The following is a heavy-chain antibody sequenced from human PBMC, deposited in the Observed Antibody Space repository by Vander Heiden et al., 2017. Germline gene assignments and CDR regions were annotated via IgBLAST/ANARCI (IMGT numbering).Heavy chain of an antibody. Sequence: QVQLVESGGGVVQPGRSLRLLCSASGFTFGTYGMHWVRQAPGRGLEWVAVIWDDGSNKYYADSVKGRFTISRDNSKNTLYLQMNSLRAEDTAVYYCARDSLPYYSYYYGMDVWGQGTTVTVSS. D-gene: IGHD2-15*01. V-gene: IGHV3-33*01. CDR1: GFTFGTYG. J-gene: IGHJ6*02. CDR2: IWDDGSNK. CDR3: ARDSLPYYSYYYGMDV.